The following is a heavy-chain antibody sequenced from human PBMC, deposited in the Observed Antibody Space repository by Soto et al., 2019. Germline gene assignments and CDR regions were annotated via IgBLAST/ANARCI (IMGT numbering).Heavy chain of an antibody. CDR2: LNAGNGDT. D-gene: IGHD4-17*01. V-gene: IGHV1-3*05. CDR1: GYTFTSYT. CDR3: ARGDHGDFSYGMDV. J-gene: IGHJ6*02. Sequence: QVQLMQSGAEEKKPGASVKVSCKASGYTFTSYTMHWVRQAPGQRLEWMGWLNAGNGDTKYSQKFQDRVTITRDTSASTAYTDLSSLRSEDTAVYYCARGDHGDFSYGMDVWGQGTTVTVSS.